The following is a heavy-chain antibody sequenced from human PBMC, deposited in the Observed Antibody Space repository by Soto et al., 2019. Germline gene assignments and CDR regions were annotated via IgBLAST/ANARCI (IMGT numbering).Heavy chain of an antibody. J-gene: IGHJ4*02. Sequence: GGSLRLSCAASGFTFSSYSMNWVRQAPGKGLEWVSYISSSSSTIYYADSVKGRFTISRDNAKNSLYLQMNSLRAEDTAVYYCARDLDHGDYDSTNDYWGQGTLVTVSS. D-gene: IGHD4-17*01. V-gene: IGHV3-48*01. CDR3: ARDLDHGDYDSTNDY. CDR2: ISSSSSTI. CDR1: GFTFSSYS.